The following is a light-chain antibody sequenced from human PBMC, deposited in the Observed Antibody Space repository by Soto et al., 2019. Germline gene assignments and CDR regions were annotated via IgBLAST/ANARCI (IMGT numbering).Light chain of an antibody. CDR1: TNDFGSYNL. CDR2: EVN. Sequence: QCALTQPASLSWSPGQSITISCTGTTNDFGSYNLVSWYQHHPDEAPKLIIYEVNKRPSGVSNRFSGSKSGNTASLTISGLQAEDEADYYCCSYAGSSSFYVFGSGTKVTVL. J-gene: IGLJ1*01. CDR3: CSYAGSSSFYV. V-gene: IGLV2-23*02.